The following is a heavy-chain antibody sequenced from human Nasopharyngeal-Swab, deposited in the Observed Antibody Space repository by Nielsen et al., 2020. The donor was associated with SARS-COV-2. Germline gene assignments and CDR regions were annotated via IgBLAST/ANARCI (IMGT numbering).Heavy chain of an antibody. Sequence: SKTLSLTCTVSGGSISSGGYYWSWIRQHPGKGLEWIGYIYYSGSTYYNPSLKSRVTISVDTSKNQFSLKLSSVTAADTAVYYCAREEVDAARFDYWGQGTLVTVSS. J-gene: IGHJ4*02. D-gene: IGHD5-12*01. CDR2: IYYSGST. CDR3: AREEVDAARFDY. CDR1: GGSISSGGYY. V-gene: IGHV4-31*03.